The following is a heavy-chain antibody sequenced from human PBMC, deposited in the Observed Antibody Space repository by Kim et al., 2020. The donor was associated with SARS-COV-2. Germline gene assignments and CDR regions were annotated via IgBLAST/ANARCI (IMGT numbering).Heavy chain of an antibody. J-gene: IGHJ6*01. CDR2: RT. Sequence: RTSYADSTKGRFTISRNNARYTLYLQMDSLRAEDTAVYYCARHYFYGMDVRGQGTTVTVSS. CDR3: ARHYFYGMDV. V-gene: IGHV3-74*01.